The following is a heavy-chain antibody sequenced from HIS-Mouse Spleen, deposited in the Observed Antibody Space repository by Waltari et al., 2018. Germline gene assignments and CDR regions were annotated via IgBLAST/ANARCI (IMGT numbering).Heavy chain of an antibody. V-gene: IGHV4-39*07. D-gene: IGHD3-22*01. Sequence: QLQLQESGPGLVKPSETLSLTCTVSGGSLSSSSYYWGWIRPPPGKGLEWIGSIYYSGSTYYNPSLKSRVTISVDTSKNQFSLKLSSVTAADTAVYYCARVEGVLSYYDSSGYYYFDYWGQGTLVTVSS. CDR1: GGSLSSSSYY. CDR3: ARVEGVLSYYDSSGYYYFDY. J-gene: IGHJ4*02. CDR2: IYYSGST.